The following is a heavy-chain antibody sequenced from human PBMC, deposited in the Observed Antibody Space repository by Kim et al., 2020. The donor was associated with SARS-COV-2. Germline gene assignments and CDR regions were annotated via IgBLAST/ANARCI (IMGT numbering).Heavy chain of an antibody. CDR1: GGSFSGYY. V-gene: IGHV4-34*01. CDR3: ARREHSSSWFFDY. J-gene: IGHJ4*02. Sequence: SETLSLTCAVYGGSFSGYYWSWIRQPPGKGLEWIGEINHSGSTNYNPSLKSRVTISVDTSKNQFSLKLSSVTAADTAVYYCARREHSSSWFFDYWGQGTLVTVSS. CDR2: INHSGST. D-gene: IGHD6-13*01.